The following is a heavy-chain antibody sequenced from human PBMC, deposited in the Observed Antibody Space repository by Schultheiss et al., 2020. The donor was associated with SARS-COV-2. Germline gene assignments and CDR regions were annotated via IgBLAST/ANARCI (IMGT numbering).Heavy chain of an antibody. J-gene: IGHJ4*02. CDR2: IYHSGST. Sequence: SETLSLTCAVYGGSFSGYYWSWIRQPPGKGLEWIGEIYHSGSTNYNPSLKSRVTISVDTSKNQFSLKLSSVTAADTAVYYCARESGRNLCFDYWGQGTLVTVSS. V-gene: IGHV4-34*01. CDR3: ARESGRNLCFDY. D-gene: IGHD1-26*01. CDR1: GGSFSGYY.